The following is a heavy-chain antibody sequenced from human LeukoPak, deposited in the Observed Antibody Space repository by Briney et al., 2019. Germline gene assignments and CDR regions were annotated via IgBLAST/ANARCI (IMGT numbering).Heavy chain of an antibody. CDR2: IKEDGSEI. Sequence: GGSLRLSCAASGFTFSNYWMAWIRQAPGKGLEWVANIKEDGSEIFYVDSVKGRFTISRDNARNSLYLQMNSLRAEDTAVYYCTRTPDGVDYWGQGTLVTVSS. CDR3: TRTPDGVDY. J-gene: IGHJ4*02. D-gene: IGHD3-10*01. CDR1: GFTFSNYW. V-gene: IGHV3-7*01.